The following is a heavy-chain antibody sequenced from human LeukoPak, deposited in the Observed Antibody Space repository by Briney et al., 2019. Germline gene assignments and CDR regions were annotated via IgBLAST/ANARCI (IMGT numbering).Heavy chain of an antibody. CDR1: GFTVSSNY. D-gene: IGHD6-13*01. CDR3: AKDVKGYVAAAVSCFDY. CDR2: IYSGGST. J-gene: IGHJ4*02. V-gene: IGHV3-66*01. Sequence: GGSLRLSCAASGFTVSSNYMSWVRQAPGKGLEWVSVIYSGGSTYYADSVKGRFTISRDNSKNTLYLQMNSLRAEDTAVYYCAKDVKGYVAAAVSCFDYWGQGTLVTVSS.